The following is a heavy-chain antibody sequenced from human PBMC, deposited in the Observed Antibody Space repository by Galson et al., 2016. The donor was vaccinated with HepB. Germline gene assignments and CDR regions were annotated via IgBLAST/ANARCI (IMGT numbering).Heavy chain of an antibody. CDR3: ARVEVAATNWFDS. J-gene: IGHJ5*01. V-gene: IGHV4-4*02. Sequence: SETLSLTCAVSGASINNSNWWTWVRQAPGKGLEWIGEIYHTGTSNNNPFLNSRFTLSIDKSRNQFSLNLRSVSAADTAVYFGARVEVAATNWFDSWGQGTLVTVSS. CDR2: IYHTGTS. D-gene: IGHD2-15*01. CDR1: GASINNSNW.